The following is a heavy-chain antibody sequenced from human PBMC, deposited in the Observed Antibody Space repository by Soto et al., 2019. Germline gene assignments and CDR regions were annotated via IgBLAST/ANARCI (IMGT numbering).Heavy chain of an antibody. J-gene: IGHJ4*02. CDR1: GFTFSSYA. D-gene: IGHD2-21*01. V-gene: IGHV3-23*01. CDR2: ISGYGGST. Sequence: EVRLLESGGGLVQPGGSLRLSCAASGFTFSSYAMNWVRQAPGRGLEWVSAISGYGGSTYYADSVKGRFTISRDNSKNTLYLKRNTLSAKNTADYNGAKVKSQGFLPFNCGGQEPLSTLS. CDR3: AKVKSQGFLPFNC.